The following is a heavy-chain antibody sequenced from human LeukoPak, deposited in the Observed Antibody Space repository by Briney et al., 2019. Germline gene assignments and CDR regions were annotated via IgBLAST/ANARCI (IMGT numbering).Heavy chain of an antibody. CDR1: SASITSSPYF. CDR3: ARDWNRYAY. D-gene: IGHD1-1*01. CDR2: FSCSGST. V-gene: IGHV4-39*07. J-gene: IGHJ4*02. Sequence: PSETLSLTCTVSSASITSSPYFWGWIRQSPGKGLEWIGSFSCSGSTYYNPSLKSRVTISVDTSKSQFSLYMDSVTAADTAVYYCARDWNRYAYWGQGTLVTVSS.